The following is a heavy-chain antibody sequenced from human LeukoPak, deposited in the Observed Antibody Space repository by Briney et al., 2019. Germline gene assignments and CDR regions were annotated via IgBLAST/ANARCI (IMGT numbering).Heavy chain of an antibody. Sequence: PSETLSLTCTVSGVSISNSRYYWSWVRQPPGKGLEWIGNFYYDESTYYNPSLKSRVTISADTSKNQFSLKLSSMTAADTAVYYCARGGSYDYVWGSYRPRSPGFDYWGQGTLVTVSS. D-gene: IGHD3-16*02. J-gene: IGHJ4*02. CDR3: ARGGSYDYVWGSYRPRSPGFDY. CDR1: GVSISNSRYY. V-gene: IGHV4-39*02. CDR2: FYYDEST.